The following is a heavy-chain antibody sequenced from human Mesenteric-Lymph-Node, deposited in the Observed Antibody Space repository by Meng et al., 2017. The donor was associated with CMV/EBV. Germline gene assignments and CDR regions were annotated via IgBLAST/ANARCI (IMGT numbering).Heavy chain of an antibody. V-gene: IGHV1-69*02. CDR1: GGTFSSYT. CDR2: IIPILGIA. Sequence: QVQLGQSGVEVQKPGSSVKVSCKASGGTFSSYTISWLRQAPGQGLEWMGRIIPILGIANYAQKFQGRVTITADKSTSTAYMELSSLRSEDTAVYYCAGGIAAAGSRWFDPWGQGTLVTVSS. D-gene: IGHD6-13*01. J-gene: IGHJ5*02. CDR3: AGGIAAAGSRWFDP.